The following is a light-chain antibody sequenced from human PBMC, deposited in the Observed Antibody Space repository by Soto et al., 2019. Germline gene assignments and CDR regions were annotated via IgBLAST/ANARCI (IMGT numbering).Light chain of an antibody. CDR1: QSVSSNY. J-gene: IGKJ2*01. CDR3: QQYGSSET. CDR2: GAS. V-gene: IGKV3-20*01. Sequence: EIVLTQSPGTLSLSPGERATLSCRTSQSVSSNYLAWYQQKPGQAPRLLIYGASNRATGIPDRFSGSGSGTDFTLSINRLEPEDFVVYYCQQYGSSETFGQGTKLEIK.